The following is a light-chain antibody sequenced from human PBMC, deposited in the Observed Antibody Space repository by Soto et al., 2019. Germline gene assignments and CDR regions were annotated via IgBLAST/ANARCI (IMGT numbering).Light chain of an antibody. V-gene: IGKV3-11*01. J-gene: IGKJ5*01. CDR3: QQRSNWPPIT. Sequence: IVWTQSPATLSLSNGERATLSCRASQSVSRYLAWYQQKPGQAPRLLIYDASNRATGIPARFSGSGSGTDFTLTISSLEPEDFAVYYCQQRSNWPPITFGQGTRLEIK. CDR2: DAS. CDR1: QSVSRY.